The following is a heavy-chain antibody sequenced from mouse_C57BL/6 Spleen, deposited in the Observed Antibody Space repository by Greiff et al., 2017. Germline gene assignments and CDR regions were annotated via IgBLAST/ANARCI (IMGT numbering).Heavy chain of an antibody. Sequence: EVKLVESGGGLVKPGGSLKLSCAASGFTFSSYAMSWVRQTPEKRLEWVATISDGGSYTYYPDNVKGRFTISRDNAKNNLYLQMSHLKSEDTAMYYCARYRGNYYGSSYYFDYWGQGTTLTVSS. CDR2: ISDGGSYT. CDR3: ARYRGNYYGSSYYFDY. V-gene: IGHV5-4*03. D-gene: IGHD1-1*01. CDR1: GFTFSSYA. J-gene: IGHJ2*01.